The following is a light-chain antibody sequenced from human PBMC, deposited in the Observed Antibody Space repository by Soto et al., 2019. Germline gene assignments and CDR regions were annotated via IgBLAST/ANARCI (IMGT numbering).Light chain of an antibody. J-gene: IGKJ1*01. V-gene: IGKV3-11*01. CDR3: QQRANWWT. CDR2: DAS. Sequence: EIVVTQSPATLSLSPGERATLSCRASQSVSSHLAWYQQKPGQAPRLLIYDASNRATGIPARFSGSGSGTDFTLPISSLEPEDFAVYYCQQRANWWTFGQGTKVEVK. CDR1: QSVSSH.